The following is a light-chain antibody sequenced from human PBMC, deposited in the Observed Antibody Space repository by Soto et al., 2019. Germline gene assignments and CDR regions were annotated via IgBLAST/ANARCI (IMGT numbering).Light chain of an antibody. CDR2: DAS. CDR1: QSISTR. CDR3: QQYDSYSWT. Sequence: DIQMTQSPSTVSASVGDTVTITCRASQSISTRLAWYQQKAGKAPKVLIYDASRLESGVPSRFSGSGSGTEFTLTISRLQADDFASYYCQQYDSYSWTFGQGTKVDIK. V-gene: IGKV1-5*01. J-gene: IGKJ1*01.